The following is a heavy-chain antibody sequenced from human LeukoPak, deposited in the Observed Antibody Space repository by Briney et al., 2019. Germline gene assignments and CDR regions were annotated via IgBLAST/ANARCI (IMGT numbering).Heavy chain of an antibody. CDR2: IWYDGSNK. CDR3: ARDFWSDGGV. V-gene: IGHV3-33*01. D-gene: IGHD3-3*01. CDR1: GFTFSSYG. J-gene: IGHJ6*02. Sequence: PGGSLRLSCAASGFTFSSYGMHWVRQAPGKGLEWVAVIWYDGSNKYYAVSVKGRFTISRDNVMNSLYLQMNSLSDEDTGVYYCARDFWSDGGVWGQGTTVTVSS.